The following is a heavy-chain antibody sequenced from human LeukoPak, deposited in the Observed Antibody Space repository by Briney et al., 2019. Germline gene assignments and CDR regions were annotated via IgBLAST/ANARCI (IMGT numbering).Heavy chain of an antibody. J-gene: IGHJ4*02. CDR1: GGTFISYA. CDR2: IIPILGIA. V-gene: IGHV1-69*04. D-gene: IGHD6-19*01. Sequence: ASVKVSCKASGGTFISYAISWVRQAPGQGLEWMGRIIPILGIANYAQKFQGRVTITADKSTSTAYMELSSLRSEDTAVYYCARDHGWLVSFDYWGQGTLVTVSS. CDR3: ARDHGWLVSFDY.